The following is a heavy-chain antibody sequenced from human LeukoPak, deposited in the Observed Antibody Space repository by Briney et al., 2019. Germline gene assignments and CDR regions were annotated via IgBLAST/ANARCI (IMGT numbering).Heavy chain of an antibody. V-gene: IGHV1-2*02. J-gene: IGHJ4*02. CDR2: INPNSGGT. CDR1: GYTFTGYY. Sequence: GASVKVPCKASGYTFTGYYMHWVRQAPGQGLEWMGWINPNSGGTNYAQKFQGRVTMTRDTSISTAYMELSRLRSDDTAVYYCARDEGRYCSGGSCRYPDYWGQGTLVTVSS. D-gene: IGHD2-15*01. CDR3: ARDEGRYCSGGSCRYPDY.